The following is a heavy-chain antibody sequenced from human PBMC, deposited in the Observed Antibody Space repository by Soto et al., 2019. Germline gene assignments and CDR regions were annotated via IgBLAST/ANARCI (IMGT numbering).Heavy chain of an antibody. CDR2: ISAYNGNT. CDR1: CYTFTSYG. D-gene: IGHD3-3*01. V-gene: IGHV1-18*01. J-gene: IGHJ6*02. Sequence: GASVKVSCKASCYTFTSYGISWVRQAPGQGLEWMGWISAYNGNTNYAQKLQGRVTMTTDTSTSTAYMELRSLRSDDTAVYYCARDDFWSGYYRENYYGMDVWGQGTTVTVS. CDR3: ARDDFWSGYYRENYYGMDV.